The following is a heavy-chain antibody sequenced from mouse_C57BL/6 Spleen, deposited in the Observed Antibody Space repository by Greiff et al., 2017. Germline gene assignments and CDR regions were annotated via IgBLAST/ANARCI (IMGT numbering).Heavy chain of an antibody. J-gene: IGHJ3*01. CDR2: IYPGDGDT. V-gene: IGHV1-82*01. CDR3: APYDYDKFAY. D-gene: IGHD2-4*01. CDR1: GYAFSSSW. Sequence: QVQLQQSGPELVKPGASVKISCKASGYAFSSSWMNWVKQRPGKGLEWIGRIYPGDGDTNYNGTFKGKATLTADKSYSTAYMQLSSLTSEDSAVYFCAPYDYDKFAYWGKGTLVTVSA.